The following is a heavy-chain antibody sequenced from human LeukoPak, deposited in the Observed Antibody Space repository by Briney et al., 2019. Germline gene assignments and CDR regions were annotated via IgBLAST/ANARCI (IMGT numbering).Heavy chain of an antibody. V-gene: IGHV1-2*02. CDR1: GYTFTGYY. CDR3: ARGEDILDAFDI. Sequence: ASVKVSCKASGYTFTGYYMHWVRQAPGQGLEWMGWINPNSGGTNYAQKFQGRVTMTRDTSISTPYMELSRLRSDDTVVYYCARGEDILDAFDIWGQGTMVTVSS. CDR2: INPNSGGT. J-gene: IGHJ3*02.